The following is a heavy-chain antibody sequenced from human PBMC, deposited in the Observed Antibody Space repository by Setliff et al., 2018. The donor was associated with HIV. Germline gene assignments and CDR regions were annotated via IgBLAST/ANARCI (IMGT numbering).Heavy chain of an antibody. J-gene: IGHJ5*02. CDR3: ARRGRDGVLIVFATGFDP. V-gene: IGHV4-39*01. CDR1: GFIIGDGHY. D-gene: IGHD2-8*01. Sequence: PSETLSLTCTVSGFIIGDGHYWGWIRQPPGKGLEWIGDIFYTGNTYYNPSLKSRVAISVDTSENQCSLKLNSVTAADAAVYYCARRGRDGVLIVFATGFDPWGQGTLVTVSS. CDR2: IFYTGNT.